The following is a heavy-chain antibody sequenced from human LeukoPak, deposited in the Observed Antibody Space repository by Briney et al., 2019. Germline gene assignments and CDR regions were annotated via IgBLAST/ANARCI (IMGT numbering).Heavy chain of an antibody. CDR1: GFNFSNYL. CDR2: IQNNGTNT. Sequence: PGGSLRRSCAASGFNFSNYLMHWVRQAPGKGLVWVSRIQNNGTNTNYADSVKGRFTISRDNGKNTLYLQMNNLRDEDTALYYCVRDGAVAGSSLDSWGQGTLVSVSS. CDR3: VRDGAVAGSSLDS. J-gene: IGHJ4*02. V-gene: IGHV3-74*01. D-gene: IGHD6-19*01.